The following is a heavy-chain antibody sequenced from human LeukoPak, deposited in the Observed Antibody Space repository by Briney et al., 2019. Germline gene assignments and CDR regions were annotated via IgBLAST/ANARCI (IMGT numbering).Heavy chain of an antibody. V-gene: IGHV3-30-3*01. D-gene: IGHD1-26*01. CDR1: GFTFSSYA. Sequence: PGGSLRLSCAASGFTFSSYAMHWVRQAPGKGLEWVAVISYDGSNKYYADSVKGRFTISRDNSKNTLYLQMNSLRAEDTAVYYCARGRIPTWELLDYYYGMDVWDQGTTVTVSS. CDR3: ARGRIPTWELLDYYYGMDV. CDR2: ISYDGSNK. J-gene: IGHJ6*02.